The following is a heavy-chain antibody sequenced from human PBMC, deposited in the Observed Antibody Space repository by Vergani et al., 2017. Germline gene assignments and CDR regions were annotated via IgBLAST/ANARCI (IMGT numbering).Heavy chain of an antibody. V-gene: IGHV4-34*01. J-gene: IGHJ4*02. D-gene: IGHD6-13*01. CDR2: INHSGST. CDR1: GGSFSGYY. Sequence: QVQLQQWGAGLLKPSETLSLTCAVYGGSFSGYYWSWIRQPPGKGLEWIGEINHSGSTNYNPSLKSRVTISVDTSKNQFSLKLSSVTAADTAVYYCARDSPYSSSWYYFDYWGQGTLVTVSS. CDR3: ARDSPYSSSWYYFDY.